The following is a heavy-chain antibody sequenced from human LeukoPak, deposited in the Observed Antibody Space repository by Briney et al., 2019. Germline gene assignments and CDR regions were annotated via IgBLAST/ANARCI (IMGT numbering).Heavy chain of an antibody. J-gene: IGHJ4*02. CDR2: INHSGST. CDR3: ARRGLRYFDWFN. CDR1: GGSFSGYY. V-gene: IGHV4-34*01. D-gene: IGHD3-9*01. Sequence: SETLSLTCAVYGGSFSGYYWSWIRQPPGKGLEWIGEINHSGSTNYNPSLKRRVTISVDTSKNQFSLKLSSVTAADTAVYYCARRGLRYFDWFNWVQGTLVTVSS.